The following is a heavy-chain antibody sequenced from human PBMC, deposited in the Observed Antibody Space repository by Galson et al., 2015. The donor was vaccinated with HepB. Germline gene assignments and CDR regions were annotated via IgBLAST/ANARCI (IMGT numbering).Heavy chain of an antibody. D-gene: IGHD3-10*01. J-gene: IGHJ3*01. CDR2: IGHRGST. V-gene: IGHV4-34*01. Sequence: ETLSLTCAVYGGSFSGFYWSWIRQPPGKGLEWIGEIGHRGSTNYNPSLKSRVTISVDTSKNQFSLKLRSLTAADTALYYCARGNDYGSGTFYKSYGIDVWGQGAMVIVSS. CDR3: ARGNDYGSGTFYKSYGIDV. CDR1: GGSFSGFY.